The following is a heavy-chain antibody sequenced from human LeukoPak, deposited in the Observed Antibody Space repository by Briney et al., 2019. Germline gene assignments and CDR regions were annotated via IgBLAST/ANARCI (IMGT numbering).Heavy chain of an antibody. CDR1: GYTFTDYY. J-gene: IGHJ5*02. CDR2: INPNSGGT. V-gene: IGHV1-2*02. D-gene: IGHD1-7*01. CDR3: ARGFNRDYDHLNWFDH. Sequence: ASVKVSCKASGYTFTDYYMHWVRQAPGQGLEWMGWINPNSGGTKYAQNFQVRVTMTRDTSISTAYMELSSLTSDDTAVYYCARGFNRDYDHLNWFDHWGQGTLVTVSS.